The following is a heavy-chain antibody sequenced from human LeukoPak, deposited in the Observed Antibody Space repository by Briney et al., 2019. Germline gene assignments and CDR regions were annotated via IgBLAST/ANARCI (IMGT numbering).Heavy chain of an antibody. CDR1: GFTFSNYN. CDR3: ARGDAGAFDI. J-gene: IGHJ3*02. V-gene: IGHV3-48*01. D-gene: IGHD1-1*01. CDR2: VSPNGYTI. Sequence: GGSLRLSCAASGFTFSNYNMNWVRQTPGKGLEWVSYVSPNGYTIHYADSVKGRFTISRDNAKDSLYLQMNSLRAEDTAVYYCARGDAGAFDIWGQGTMVTVSS.